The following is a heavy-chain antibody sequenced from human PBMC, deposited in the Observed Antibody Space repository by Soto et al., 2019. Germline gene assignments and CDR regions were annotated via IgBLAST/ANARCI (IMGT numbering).Heavy chain of an antibody. CDR3: ARELKQWLLRGYFDY. V-gene: IGHV3-11*01. D-gene: IGHD6-19*01. Sequence: GGSLRLSCAASGFTFSDYYMSWIHQAPGKGLEWVSFISSSGSTFYYADSLKGRFTISRDNAKNSLYLQMNSLRAEDTAVYYCARELKQWLLRGYFDYWGQGTLVTVSS. J-gene: IGHJ4*02. CDR2: ISSSGSTF. CDR1: GFTFSDYY.